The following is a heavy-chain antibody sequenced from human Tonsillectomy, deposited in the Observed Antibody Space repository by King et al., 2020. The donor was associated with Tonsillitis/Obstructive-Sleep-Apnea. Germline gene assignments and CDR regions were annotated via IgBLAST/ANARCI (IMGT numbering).Heavy chain of an antibody. Sequence: QLQGSGSGLVKPSQTLSLTCAVSGGSISSGGYSWSWIRQPPGKGLEWIGYICHSGSTYYNPSLKSRVTISVDRSKNQFSLKLSSVTAADTAVYYCAREATTKYYFDYWGQGTLVTVSS. J-gene: IGHJ4*02. V-gene: IGHV4-30-2*01. CDR2: ICHSGST. CDR1: GGSISSGGYS. D-gene: IGHD5-24*01. CDR3: AREATTKYYFDY.